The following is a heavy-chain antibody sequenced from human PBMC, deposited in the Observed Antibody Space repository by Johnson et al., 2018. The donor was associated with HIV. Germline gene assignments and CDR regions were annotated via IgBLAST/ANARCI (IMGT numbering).Heavy chain of an antibody. CDR2: IRSKANSYAT. V-gene: IGHV3-72*01. J-gene: IGHJ3*02. CDR1: GFTFSNHY. CDR3: AKGRSPRIQLRTWAFDI. D-gene: IGHD5-18*01. Sequence: VQLVESGGGLVQPGGSLRLSCAASGFTFSNHYMDWVRQAPGKGLEWVGRIRSKANSYATAYAASVKGRFNISRDNAKNSLYLQMNSLRAEDTAVYYCAKGRSPRIQLRTWAFDIWGQGTMVIVSS.